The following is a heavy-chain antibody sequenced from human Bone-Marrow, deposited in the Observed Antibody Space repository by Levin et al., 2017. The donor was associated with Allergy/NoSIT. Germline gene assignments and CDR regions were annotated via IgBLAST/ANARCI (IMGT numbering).Heavy chain of an antibody. J-gene: IGHJ4*02. V-gene: IGHV4-59*11. CDR2: IYYSGST. Sequence: SETLSLTCTVSGGSISSHYWTWIRQPPGQGLEWIGYIYYSGSTNYNPSLKSRVTMSVDTSKNQFSLRLNSVTAADTAVYYCARWDTSTWFDYFDHWGQGTLVTVSS. CDR3: ARWDTSTWFDYFDH. CDR1: GGSISSHY. D-gene: IGHD2-2*01.